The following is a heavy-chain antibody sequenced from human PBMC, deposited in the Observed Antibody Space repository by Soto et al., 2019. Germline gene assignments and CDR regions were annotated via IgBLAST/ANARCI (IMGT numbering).Heavy chain of an antibody. CDR3: ARGSYYYDSSAYYHY. D-gene: IGHD3-22*01. Sequence: SETLSLTCTVSGGSISSGDYYWSWIRQPPGKGLEWIGYIYYSGSTYYNPSLKSRVTISVDTSKNQFSLKLSSVTAADTAVYYCARGSYYYDSSAYYHYWGQGTLVPV. J-gene: IGHJ4*02. V-gene: IGHV4-30-4*01. CDR2: IYYSGST. CDR1: GGSISSGDYY.